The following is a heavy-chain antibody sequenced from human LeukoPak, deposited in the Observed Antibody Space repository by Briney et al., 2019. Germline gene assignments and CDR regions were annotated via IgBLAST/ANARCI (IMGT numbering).Heavy chain of an antibody. CDR1: GFSFRTYI. CDR2: ISGDAITT. D-gene: IGHD4/OR15-4a*01. V-gene: IGHV3-23*01. Sequence: GGSLRLSCTASGFSFRTYIMAWVRQVPGKGLEWISAISGDAITTYYAVPVKGRFTISRDNFRNTLSLSMDSLRADDSAVYYCAKDASPYSNYAVRWFDSWGQGTLVTVSS. J-gene: IGHJ5*01. CDR3: AKDASPYSNYAVRWFDS.